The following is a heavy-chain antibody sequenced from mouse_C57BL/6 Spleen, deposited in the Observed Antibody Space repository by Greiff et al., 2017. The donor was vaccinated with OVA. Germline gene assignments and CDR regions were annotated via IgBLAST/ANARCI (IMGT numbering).Heavy chain of an antibody. Sequence: VQLQQSGAELVRPGTSVKVSCKASGYAFTNYLIEWVKQRPGQGLEWIGVINPGSGGTNYNEKFKGKATLTADKSSSTAYMQLSSLTSECSAVYFCARSHDVYDYAMDSWGQGTSVTVSS. CDR1: GYAFTNYL. V-gene: IGHV1-54*01. D-gene: IGHD2-3*01. CDR3: ARSHDVYDYAMDS. CDR2: INPGSGGT. J-gene: IGHJ4*01.